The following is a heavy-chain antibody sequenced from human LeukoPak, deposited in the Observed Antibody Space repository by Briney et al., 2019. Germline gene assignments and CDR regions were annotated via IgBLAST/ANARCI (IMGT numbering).Heavy chain of an antibody. CDR1: GGTFSRYA. Sequence: SVKVSCKASGGTFSRYAISWVRQAPGQGLEWMGGITPMFGTANYAQKFQGRVTSADESTRTAYMELKSLKFEDTAVYYCARDAAIHDSGAYYYLWWGQGTLVAVSS. V-gene: IGHV1-69*13. CDR3: ARDAAIHDSGAYYYLW. J-gene: IGHJ4*02. CDR2: ITPMFGTA. D-gene: IGHD3-22*01.